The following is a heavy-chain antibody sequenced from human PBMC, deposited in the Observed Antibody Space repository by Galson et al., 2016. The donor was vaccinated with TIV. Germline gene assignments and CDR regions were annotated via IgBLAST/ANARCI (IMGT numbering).Heavy chain of an antibody. V-gene: IGHV1-69*13. Sequence: SVKVSCKASGDTFSSFVISWVRQAPGQGLEWMGGIIPLFGSANYAQKFQGRVTITADESTSTAYMELSRLRSEDTAIYYCATDRNTAMDTYYYYYGVDVWGQGTTVTVSS. CDR1: GDTFSSFV. J-gene: IGHJ6*02. CDR3: ATDRNTAMDTYYYYYGVDV. CDR2: IIPLFGSA. D-gene: IGHD5-18*01.